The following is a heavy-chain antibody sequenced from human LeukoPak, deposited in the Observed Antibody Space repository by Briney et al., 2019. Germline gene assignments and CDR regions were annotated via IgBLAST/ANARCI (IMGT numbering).Heavy chain of an antibody. Sequence: SEPLSLTCTVSGGSFRSYSWSWIREPPGEGLEWIRYMYYSGSTNYDPSLKSRVTISGDTSKNPFSLKLSSVTAADTAVYYCARAEDSSGSIFDYWGQGTLVTVSS. CDR2: MYYSGST. J-gene: IGHJ4*02. CDR3: ARAEDSSGSIFDY. CDR1: GGSFRSYS. D-gene: IGHD3-22*01. V-gene: IGHV4-59*13.